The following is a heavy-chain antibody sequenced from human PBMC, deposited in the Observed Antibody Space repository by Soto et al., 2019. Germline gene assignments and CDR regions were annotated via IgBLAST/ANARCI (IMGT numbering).Heavy chain of an antibody. D-gene: IGHD3-3*01. CDR1: GYTFTSYD. CDR3: ASRITIFGVASPFWSPAYGMDV. CDR2: MNPNSGNT. J-gene: IGHJ6*02. V-gene: IGHV1-8*01. Sequence: QVQLVQSGAEVKKPGASVKVSCKASGYTFTSYDINWVRQATGQGLEWMGWMNPNSGNTGYAQKFQGRVTMTRNTSISXXYXAXXSLRSEDTAVYYCASRITIFGVASPFWSPAYGMDVWGQGTTVTVSS.